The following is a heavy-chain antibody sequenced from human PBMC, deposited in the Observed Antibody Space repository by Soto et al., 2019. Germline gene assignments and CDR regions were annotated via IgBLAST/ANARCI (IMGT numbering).Heavy chain of an antibody. V-gene: IGHV4-59*08. CDR1: GGSISSYY. CDR2: IYYSGST. Sequence: PSETLSLTCTVSGGSISSYYWSWIRQPPGKGLEWIGYIYYSGSTNYNPSLKSRVTISVDTSKNQFSLKLSSVTAADTAVYYCARHVTAGGFAPWGQGTLVTVSS. D-gene: IGHD2-21*02. J-gene: IGHJ5*02. CDR3: ARHVTAGGFAP.